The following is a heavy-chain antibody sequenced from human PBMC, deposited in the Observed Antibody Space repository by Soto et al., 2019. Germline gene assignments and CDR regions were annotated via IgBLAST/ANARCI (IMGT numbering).Heavy chain of an antibody. D-gene: IGHD1-26*01. CDR2: TYYRSKWYH. Sequence: TLSLTCAISGDSVSSDSAAWNWIRQSPSRGLEWLGRTYYRSKWYHGYAVSVKSRITINPDTSTNQFSLQLNSVTPEDTAVYYCARSPPVIGANWFDPWGQGTLVTVSS. J-gene: IGHJ5*02. CDR1: GDSVSSDSAA. CDR3: ARSPPVIGANWFDP. V-gene: IGHV6-1*01.